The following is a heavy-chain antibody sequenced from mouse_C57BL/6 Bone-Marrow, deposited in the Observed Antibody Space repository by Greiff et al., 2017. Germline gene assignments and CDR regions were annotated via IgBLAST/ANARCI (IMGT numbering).Heavy chain of an antibody. V-gene: IGHV2-2*01. D-gene: IGHD1-3*01. CDR2: IWRGGST. J-gene: IGHJ2*01. CDR1: GFSLTSYG. Sequence: QVQLQQSGPGLVQPSQSLSITCTVSGFSLTSYGVHWVRQSPGKGLEWLGAIWRGGSTDYNAAFISRLSISKDNSKSQVFFKMNSLQADDTAIYYCATAKFDYWGQGTTLTVSS. CDR3: ATAKFDY.